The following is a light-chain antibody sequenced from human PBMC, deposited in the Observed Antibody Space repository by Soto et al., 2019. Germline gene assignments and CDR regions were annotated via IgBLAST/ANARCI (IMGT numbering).Light chain of an antibody. CDR2: LGS. J-gene: IGKJ1*01. V-gene: IGKV2-28*01. CDR1: QSLLHTDGNDY. Sequence: DLVMTQSPLSLPVTPGEPASISCRSSQSLLHTDGNDYLDWYLQRPGQSPQLLMYLGSNRHSGVPDKFSGSGSGTDFTLKISRVEAEDVVFYYCLQALQTPPTFGQGTKVEVK. CDR3: LQALQTPPT.